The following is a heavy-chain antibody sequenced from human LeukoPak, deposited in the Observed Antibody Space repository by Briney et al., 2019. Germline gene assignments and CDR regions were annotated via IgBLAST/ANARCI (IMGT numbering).Heavy chain of an antibody. D-gene: IGHD4-17*01. CDR3: ARDLWAGTTVTTGVSKLIYYYYGMDV. Sequence: GGSLRLSCAASGFTFSSYAMSWVRQAPGKGLEWVSVIYSGGSTYYADSVKGRFTISRHNSKNTLYLQMNSLRAEDTAVYYCARDLWAGTTVTTGVSKLIYYYYGMDVWGQGTTVTVSS. CDR1: GFTFSSYA. V-gene: IGHV3-53*04. J-gene: IGHJ6*02. CDR2: IYSGGST.